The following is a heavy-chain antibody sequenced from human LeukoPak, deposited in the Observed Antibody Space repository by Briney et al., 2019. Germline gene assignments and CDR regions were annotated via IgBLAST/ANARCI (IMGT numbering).Heavy chain of an antibody. CDR3: VRDTENIGYDAFEF. CDR1: GFTFSTYW. D-gene: IGHD2/OR15-2a*01. V-gene: IGHV3-74*01. CDR2: LDRDGTTT. J-gene: IGHJ5*01. Sequence: GSLRLSCVASGFTFSTYWMHWVRQAPGKGLKWVSRLDRDGTTTSYADSVYGRFTISRDNAKSTLYLQMRSLRAEDTAVYYCVRDTENIGYDAFEFWGHGTLVTVSS.